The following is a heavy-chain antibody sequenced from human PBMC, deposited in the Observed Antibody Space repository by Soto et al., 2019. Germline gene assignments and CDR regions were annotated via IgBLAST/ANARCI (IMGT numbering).Heavy chain of an antibody. CDR2: ISSSSSTI. J-gene: IGHJ4*02. CDR1: GFTFSSYS. CDR3: ARDSGFSGSYSKPDY. V-gene: IGHV3-48*02. D-gene: IGHD1-26*01. Sequence: GGSLRLSCAASGFTFSSYSMNWVRQAPGKGLEWVSYISSSSSTIYYADSVKGRFTISRDNAKNSLYLQMNSLRDEDTAVYYCARDSGFSGSYSKPDYWGQGTLVTVSS.